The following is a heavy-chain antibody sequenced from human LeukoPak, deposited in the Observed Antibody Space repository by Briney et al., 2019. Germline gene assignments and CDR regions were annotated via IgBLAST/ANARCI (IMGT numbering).Heavy chain of an antibody. CDR2: ISISGGTT. CDR1: GFAFSNHA. Sequence: EESLRLSCTASGFAFSNHAMSWVRQAPGKGLEWVSSISISGGTTYYADSVRGRFTISRENSKSTLYLQMNSLRADDTAVYYCANEIRPNDYWGQGTLVTVSS. V-gene: IGHV3-23*01. J-gene: IGHJ4*02. CDR3: ANEIRPNDY. D-gene: IGHD4-17*01.